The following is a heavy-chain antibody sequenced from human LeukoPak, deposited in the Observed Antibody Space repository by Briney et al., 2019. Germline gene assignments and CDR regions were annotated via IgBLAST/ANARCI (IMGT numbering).Heavy chain of an antibody. CDR1: GDSVTSNSVT. J-gene: IGHJ5*02. D-gene: IGHD2-2*01. V-gene: IGHV6-1*01. CDR3: ARRLTQYDCFDP. CDR2: TYYRSTWYN. Sequence: SQTLSLTCAISGDSVTSNSVTWNWIRQSPSRGLEWLGRTYYRSTWYNDYAVSVRGRITVNPDTSKNQFSLHLNSVTPEDTAVYYCARRLTQYDCFDPWGQGILVTVSS.